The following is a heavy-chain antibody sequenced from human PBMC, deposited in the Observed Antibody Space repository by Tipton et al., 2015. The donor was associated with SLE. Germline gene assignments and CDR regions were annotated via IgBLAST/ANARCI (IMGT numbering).Heavy chain of an antibody. CDR2: IYYSGST. CDR1: GGSISSYY. V-gene: IGHV4-59*01. D-gene: IGHD4-11*01. J-gene: IGHJ4*02. CDR3: ARWAGPTVNFDY. Sequence: TLSLTCTVSGGSISSYYWSWIRQPPGKGLEWIGYIYYSGSTNYNPSLKSRVPISVDTSKNQFSLKLSSVTAADTAVYYWARWAGPTVNFDYWGQGPLVTVSS.